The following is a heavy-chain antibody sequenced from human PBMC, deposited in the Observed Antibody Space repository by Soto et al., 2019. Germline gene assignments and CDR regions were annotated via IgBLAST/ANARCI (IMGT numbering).Heavy chain of an antibody. J-gene: IGHJ4*02. D-gene: IGHD1-7*01. CDR3: AHSKRTITVATYFDY. Sequence: QITLRESGPTLVKPTQTLTLTCTFSGFSLGTSGEGVGWIRQPPRKALEGLATLYWDGDKRYSPSLRSRLTTAKDTSESQVVLTMTNMDAADTATYFCAHSKRTITVATYFDYWGLGSLVTVSS. CDR2: LYWDGDK. V-gene: IGHV2-5*02. CDR1: GFSLGTSGEG.